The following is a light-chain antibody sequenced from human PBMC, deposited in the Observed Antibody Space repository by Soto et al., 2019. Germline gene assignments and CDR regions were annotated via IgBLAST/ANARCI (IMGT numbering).Light chain of an antibody. CDR1: QSVLYSSKNKNY. CDR3: QQHYSMPWT. V-gene: IGKV4-1*01. CDR2: WAS. J-gene: IGKJ1*01. Sequence: DIVMTQSPDSLAVSLGERATINCKSSQSVLYSSKNKNYFAWYQQKPGQPPKLLIYWASTRESGVPDRFSGSRSGTDFTLTISSLQSEDVAVYYCQQHYSMPWTFGQGTKVEIK.